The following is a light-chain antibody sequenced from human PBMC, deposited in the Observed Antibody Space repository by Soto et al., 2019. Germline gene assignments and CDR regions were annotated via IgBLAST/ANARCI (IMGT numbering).Light chain of an antibody. CDR1: SSDVGSDNY. J-gene: IGLJ3*02. Sequence: QSALTQPASVSGSPGQSIAISCTGTSSDVGSDNYVSWYQHHPGRAPKLIIYDVYNRPSGVSNRFSGSKSGNTASLTITGLQAEDEADYYCSSYTTSITLVFGGGTKLTVL. V-gene: IGLV2-14*03. CDR3: SSYTTSITLV. CDR2: DVY.